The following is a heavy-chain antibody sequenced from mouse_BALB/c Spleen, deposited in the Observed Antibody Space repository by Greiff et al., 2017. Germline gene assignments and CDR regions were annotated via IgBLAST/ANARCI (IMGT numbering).Heavy chain of an antibody. CDR3: AKGPKYGNHYAMDY. J-gene: IGHJ4*01. Sequence: QVQLQQSGAELMKPGASVKISCKATGYTFSSYWIEWVKQRPGHGLEWIGEILPGSGSTNYNEKFKGKATFTADTSSNTAYMQLSSLTSEDSAVYCCAKGPKYGNHYAMDYWGQGTSVTVSS. V-gene: IGHV1-9*01. CDR1: GYTFSSYW. D-gene: IGHD2-10*02. CDR2: ILPGSGST.